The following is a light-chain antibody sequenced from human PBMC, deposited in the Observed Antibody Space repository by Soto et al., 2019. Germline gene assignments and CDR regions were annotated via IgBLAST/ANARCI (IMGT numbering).Light chain of an antibody. J-gene: IGKJ4*01. CDR3: QQYGSAPFT. CDR1: QSVSSSY. CDR2: GAS. V-gene: IGKV3-20*01. Sequence: EIVLTQSPGTLSLSPGERAILSCRASQSVSSSYLAWYQQRPGLAPRLLIYGASSRATGIPDRFSGSGSGTDFTLTISRLESEDFAVYYCQQYGSAPFTFGGGTKVEIK.